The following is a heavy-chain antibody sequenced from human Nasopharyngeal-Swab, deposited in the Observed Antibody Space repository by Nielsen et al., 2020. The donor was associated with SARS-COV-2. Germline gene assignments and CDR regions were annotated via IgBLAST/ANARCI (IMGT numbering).Heavy chain of an antibody. J-gene: IGHJ5*02. Sequence: GESLKISCAASGFTFSSYGMHWVRQALGKGLEWVAVISYDGSNKYYADSVKGRFTISRDNSKNTLYLQMNSLRAEDTAVYYCAKDPGYNPWGQGTLVTVSS. CDR3: AKDPGYNP. CDR1: GFTFSSYG. CDR2: ISYDGSNK. D-gene: IGHD5-24*01. V-gene: IGHV3-30*18.